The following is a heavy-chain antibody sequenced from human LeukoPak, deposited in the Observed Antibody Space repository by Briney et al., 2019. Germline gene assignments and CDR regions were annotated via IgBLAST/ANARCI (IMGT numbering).Heavy chain of an antibody. V-gene: IGHV3-53*01. CDR2: VYSGGGT. J-gene: IGHJ6*03. CDR1: RFTVTNNY. CDR3: AITQAYYFYMDV. D-gene: IGHD2-21*01. Sequence: GGSLRLSCAASRFTVTNNYMSWVRQAPGKGLEWVSVVYSGGGTYYADSVKGRFTISRDNSKNTVYLQMNSLRAEDTAVYYCAITQAYYFYMDVWGKGTTVTVSS.